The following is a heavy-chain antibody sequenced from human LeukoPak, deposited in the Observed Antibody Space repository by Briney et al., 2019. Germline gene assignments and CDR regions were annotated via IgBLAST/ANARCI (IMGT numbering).Heavy chain of an antibody. Sequence: SETLSLTCTVSGGSISSSGYYWGWIRLSPGEGLEWIGNIYYSGITYYNPSLKSRVTISVDTSRNQFSLKLSSVTAADTAVYYCARLRYYGSGSYSMTGNWFDPWGQGTLVTVSS. D-gene: IGHD3-10*01. CDR2: IYYSGIT. J-gene: IGHJ5*02. CDR1: GGSISSSGYY. CDR3: ARLRYYGSGSYSMTGNWFDP. V-gene: IGHV4-39*01.